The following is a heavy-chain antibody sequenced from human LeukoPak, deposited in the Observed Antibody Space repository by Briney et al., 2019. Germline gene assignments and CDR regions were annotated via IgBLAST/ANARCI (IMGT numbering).Heavy chain of an antibody. CDR1: GGSISSGDYY. J-gene: IGHJ4*02. D-gene: IGHD3-22*01. CDR3: AREGGGYYDSSGDY. CDR2: IYYSGST. V-gene: IGHV4-30-4*08. Sequence: SETLSLTCTVSGGSISSGDYYWSWIRQPPGKGLEWIGYIYYSGSTYYNPSLKSRVTISVDTSKNQFSLKLSSVTAADTAMYYCAREGGGYYDSSGDYWGQGTLVTVSS.